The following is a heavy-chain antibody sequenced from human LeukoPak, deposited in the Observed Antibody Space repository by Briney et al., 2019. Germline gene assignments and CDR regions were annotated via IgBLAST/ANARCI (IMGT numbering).Heavy chain of an antibody. CDR3: ARFRGDYYFDY. J-gene: IGHJ4*02. D-gene: IGHD3-16*01. CDR1: GFSFTGYG. V-gene: IGHV3-48*01. Sequence: GGSLRLSCAASGFSFTGYGMNWVRQAPGKGLEWVSYISSGSSTIYYADSVKGRFTVSRDNAKNSLYLQVNSLRAEDAAVYYCARFRGDYYFDYWGQGTLVPVSS. CDR2: ISSGSSTI.